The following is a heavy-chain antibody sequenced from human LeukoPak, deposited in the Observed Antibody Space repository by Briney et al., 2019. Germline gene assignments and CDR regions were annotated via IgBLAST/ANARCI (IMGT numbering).Heavy chain of an antibody. CDR3: AKDGLKGSGSRSWFDP. V-gene: IGHV3-9*01. CDR2: ISWNSGSI. Sequence: PGGSLRLSCAASGFTFDDYAMHWVRQAPGKGLEWVSGISWNSGSIGYADSVKGRFTISRDNAKNSLYLQMNSLRAEDTALYYCAKDGLKGSGSRSWFDPWGQGTLVTVSS. J-gene: IGHJ5*02. CDR1: GFTFDDYA. D-gene: IGHD3-10*01.